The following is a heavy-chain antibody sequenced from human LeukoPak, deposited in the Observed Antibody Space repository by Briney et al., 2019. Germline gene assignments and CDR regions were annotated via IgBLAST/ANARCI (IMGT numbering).Heavy chain of an antibody. CDR1: GYTFTNYY. D-gene: IGHD5-12*01. CDR2: ISLSGGST. CDR3: ARVHSGYDYRTGYFDY. V-gene: IGHV1-46*01. J-gene: IGHJ4*02. Sequence: GASVKDSFKATGYTFTNYYMHWVRQAPGQGLEWMGIISLSGGSTSYAQKFQGRVTMTRDTSTSTVYMQLSSLRSEDTAVYYCARVHSGYDYRTGYFDYWGQGTLVTVSS.